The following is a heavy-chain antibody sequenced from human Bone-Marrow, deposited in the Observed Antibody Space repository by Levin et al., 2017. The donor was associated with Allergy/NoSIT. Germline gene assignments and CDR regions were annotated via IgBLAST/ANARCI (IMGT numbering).Heavy chain of an antibody. CDR2: INGVGSSI. D-gene: IGHD3-10*01. J-gene: IGHJ5*02. CDR3: AREIDRGSGRWFDP. CDR1: GFTFGSYW. Sequence: GGSLRLSCAASGFTFGSYWMHWVRQAPGKGLVWVSRINGVGSSIDYADSVKGRFTISRDNAKNTLYLQMNSLPAEDTAVYYCAREIDRGSGRWFDPWGQGTLVTVSS. V-gene: IGHV3-74*01.